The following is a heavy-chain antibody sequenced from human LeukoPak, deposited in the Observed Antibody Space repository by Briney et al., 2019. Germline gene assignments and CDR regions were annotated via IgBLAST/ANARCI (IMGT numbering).Heavy chain of an antibody. Sequence: PSETLSLTCTVSGGSISSYYWRWIRQPPGKGLEWIGYIYYSGSTNYNPSLKSRVTISVDTSKNQFSLKLSSVTAADTAVYYCARQIVVGDAFDIWGQGTMVTVSS. D-gene: IGHD1-26*01. CDR3: ARQIVVGDAFDI. CDR2: IYYSGST. V-gene: IGHV4-59*08. CDR1: GGSISSYY. J-gene: IGHJ3*02.